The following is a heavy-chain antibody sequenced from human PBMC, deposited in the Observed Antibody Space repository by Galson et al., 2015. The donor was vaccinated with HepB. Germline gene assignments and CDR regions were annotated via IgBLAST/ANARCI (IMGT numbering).Heavy chain of an antibody. J-gene: IGHJ4*02. CDR1: GFTFSSYG. V-gene: IGHV3-30*18. D-gene: IGHD5-18*01. CDR2: ISYDGSNK. CDR3: AKDRHPVITEGGYSYAPFDY. Sequence: SLRLSCAASGFTFSSYGMHWVRQAPGKGLEWVAVISYDGSNKYYADSVKGRFTISRDNSKNTLYLQMNSLRAEDTAVYYCAKDRHPVITEGGYSYAPFDYWGQGTLVTVSS.